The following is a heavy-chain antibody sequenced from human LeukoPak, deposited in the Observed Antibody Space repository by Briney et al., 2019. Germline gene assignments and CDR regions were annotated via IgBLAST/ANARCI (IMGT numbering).Heavy chain of an antibody. CDR3: ARDFGVVILGGRVDP. V-gene: IGHV1-18*01. J-gene: IGHJ5*02. CDR1: GGTFSSYA. Sequence: ASVKVSCKASGGTFSSYAISWVRQAPGQGLEWMGWISASNGNTHYAQRLQGRVTMTTDTSTSTENMDLRSLRSDDTAVYYCARDFGVVILGGRVDPWGQGTLVTVSS. D-gene: IGHD3-3*01. CDR2: ISASNGNT.